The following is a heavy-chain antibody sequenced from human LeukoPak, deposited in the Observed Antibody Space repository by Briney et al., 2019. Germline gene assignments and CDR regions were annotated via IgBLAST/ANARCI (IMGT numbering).Heavy chain of an antibody. V-gene: IGHV3-23*01. J-gene: IGHJ4*02. CDR1: GFTFSSYA. Sequence: GGSLRLSCAASGFTFSSYAMSWLGQAPGKGVEGGSSIRVSFAATYYADSLQGRFTISIDNSTNTLSLQIHSLRVEDTAVYYCAKNKWGPYSSGDYWGQGTLVTVSS. CDR2: IRVSFAAT. D-gene: IGHD6-19*01. CDR3: AKNKWGPYSSGDY.